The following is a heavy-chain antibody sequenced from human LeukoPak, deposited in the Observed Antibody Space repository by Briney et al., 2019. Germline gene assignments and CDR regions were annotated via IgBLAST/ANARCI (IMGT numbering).Heavy chain of an antibody. V-gene: IGHV3-74*01. J-gene: IGHJ4*02. CDR3: APSSGAPAAGAPFDY. CDR1: GFTFSSYW. CDR2: INSDGSST. D-gene: IGHD6-6*01. Sequence: PGGSLRLSCAASGFTFSSYWMHWVRQAPGKGLVWVSRINSDGSSTSYADSVKGRFTISRDNPKNTLYLQMNSLRAEDTAVYYCAPSSGAPAAGAPFDYWGQGTLVTVSS.